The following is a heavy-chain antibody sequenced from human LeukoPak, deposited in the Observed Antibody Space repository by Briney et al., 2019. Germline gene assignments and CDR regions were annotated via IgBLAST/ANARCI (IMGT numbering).Heavy chain of an antibody. Sequence: GGSLRLSCAASGFTVSSNYMSWVRQAPGKGLEWVSIIYSGGSTLYAASAKGGFTVSRDKSTNPLYLQMNSLGAEDTAVYKCARGGSYLSAFDIWGQGTMVTVSS. CDR2: IYSGGST. D-gene: IGHD1-26*01. CDR3: ARGGSYLSAFDI. J-gene: IGHJ3*02. V-gene: IGHV3-53*01. CDR1: GFTVSSNY.